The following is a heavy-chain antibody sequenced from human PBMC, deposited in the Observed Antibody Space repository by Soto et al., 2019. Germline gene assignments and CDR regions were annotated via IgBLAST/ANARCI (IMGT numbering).Heavy chain of an antibody. J-gene: IGHJ4*02. Sequence: GESLKISCKASGYSFPNYWIGWVRQMPGKGLEWMGTIYPRDSDIRYSPSFQGQVTISADNSISTAYVRWSSLQASDTAMYYCATLRTLLRAPVLYWGQGVMVTVSS. CDR3: ATLRTLLRAPVLY. CDR1: GYSFPNYW. V-gene: IGHV5-51*01. D-gene: IGHD1-26*01. CDR2: IYPRDSDI.